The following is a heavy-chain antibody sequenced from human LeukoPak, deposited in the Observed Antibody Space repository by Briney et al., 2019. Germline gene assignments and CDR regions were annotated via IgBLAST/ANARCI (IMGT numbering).Heavy chain of an antibody. J-gene: IGHJ4*02. Sequence: GGPLRLSCAASGFTFSSYSMNWVRQAPGKGLEWVSSVSSASSYIYYADSVKGRFTISRDNANNSLYLQMNSLRAEDTAVYYCARKYTGTYSRDLYFDYWGQGTLVTVSS. D-gene: IGHD1-26*01. V-gene: IGHV3-21*01. CDR3: ARKYTGTYSRDLYFDY. CDR1: GFTFSSYS. CDR2: VSSASSYI.